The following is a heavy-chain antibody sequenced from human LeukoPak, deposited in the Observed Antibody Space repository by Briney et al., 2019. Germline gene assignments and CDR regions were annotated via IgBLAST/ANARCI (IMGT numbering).Heavy chain of an antibody. CDR1: GFTFSSYW. V-gene: IGHV3-7*01. D-gene: IGHD3-22*01. J-gene: IGHJ4*02. Sequence: GGSLRLSCAASGFTFSSYWLSWVRQAPGKGLEWVANIKQDGSEKYYVASVKGRFTTSRDNAKDTLYLQMNSLRAEDTAVYYCARGDYNDSSGYYFEDYWGQGTLVAVSS. CDR2: IKQDGSEK. CDR3: ARGDYNDSSGYYFEDY.